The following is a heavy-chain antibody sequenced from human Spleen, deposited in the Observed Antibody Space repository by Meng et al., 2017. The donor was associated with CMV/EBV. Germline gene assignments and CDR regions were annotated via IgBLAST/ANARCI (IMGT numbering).Heavy chain of an antibody. CDR3: AGGDCGGDCYPFYY. V-gene: IGHV4-59*01. Sequence: SETLSLTCTVSGGSISSYYWSWIRQPPGTGLEWTGYIYYSGSTNYNPSLKSRVTIPVDTSKNQFSRKLSSVTAADTAVYYCAGGDCGGDCYPFYYWGQGTLVTVSS. J-gene: IGHJ4*02. D-gene: IGHD2-21*01. CDR1: GGSISSYY. CDR2: IYYSGST.